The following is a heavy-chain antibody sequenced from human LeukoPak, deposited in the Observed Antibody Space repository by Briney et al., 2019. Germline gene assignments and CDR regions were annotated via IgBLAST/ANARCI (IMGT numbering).Heavy chain of an antibody. V-gene: IGHV4-59*11. J-gene: IGHJ4*02. D-gene: IGHD2-2*03. Sequence: SETLSLTCTDSGGSINNHYWSWIRQPPGKGLEWIGYIHSTGSTHYNPSLKSRVTISVDRSENQFSLKVTSVTAADTAVYYCASLGFCTGTRCLEDSWGQGTLVTVAS. CDR2: IHSTGST. CDR1: GGSINNHY. CDR3: ASLGFCTGTRCLEDS.